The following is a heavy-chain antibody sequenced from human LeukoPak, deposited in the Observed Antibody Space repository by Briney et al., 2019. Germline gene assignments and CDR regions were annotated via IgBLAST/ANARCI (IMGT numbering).Heavy chain of an antibody. CDR3: ARDWDGGYTVTYDY. V-gene: IGHV4-38-2*02. Sequence: SETLSLTCSIYGGSFSGYYLVWIRQPPGQGLELIGSIYHSGSTYYNPSLKSRVTISVDTSKNQFSLKLSSVTAADTAVYYCARDWDGGYTVTYDYWGQGTLVTVSS. J-gene: IGHJ4*02. D-gene: IGHD4-17*01. CDR1: GGSFSGYY. CDR2: IYHSGST.